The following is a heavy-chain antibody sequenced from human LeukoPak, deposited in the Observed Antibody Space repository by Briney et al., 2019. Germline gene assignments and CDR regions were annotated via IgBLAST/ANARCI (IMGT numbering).Heavy chain of an antibody. V-gene: IGHV3-33*01. D-gene: IGHD6-19*01. J-gene: IGHJ4*02. CDR2: IWYDGSNK. CDR3: ARDHSSGWYSDYFDY. CDR1: GFTFSSYD. Sequence: PGRSLRLSCAASGFTFSSYDMHWVRQAPGKGLEWVAVIWYDGSNKYYADSVKGRFTISRDNSKNTLYLQMNSLRAEDTAVYYCARDHSSGWYSDYFDYWGQGTPVTVSS.